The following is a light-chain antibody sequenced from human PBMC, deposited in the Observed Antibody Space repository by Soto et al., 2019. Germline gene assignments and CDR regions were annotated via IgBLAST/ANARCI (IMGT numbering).Light chain of an antibody. CDR3: QQYTDWPLT. V-gene: IGKV3-20*01. Sequence: VMTQSPATLSVSPGERATLSCRASQSVTSNYLAWYQQKPGQAPRLLIYGISTRATGVPDRFSGSGSGTDFTLTISRLEPEDFAVYYCQQYTDWPLTFGQGTKVDIK. J-gene: IGKJ1*01. CDR2: GIS. CDR1: QSVTSNY.